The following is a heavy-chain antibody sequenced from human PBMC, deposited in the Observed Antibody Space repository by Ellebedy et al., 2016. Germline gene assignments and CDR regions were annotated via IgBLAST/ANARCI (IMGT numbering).Heavy chain of an antibody. V-gene: IGHV3-30*18. CDR1: GFIFTSYG. D-gene: IGHD4-17*01. Sequence: GGSLRLXXAASGFIFTSYGIHWVRQAPGKGLEWVAGISYDANKKYYADYVKGRFTISRDDSKKTVYLEMSSLRGEDTAVYFCAKDQTTVQLFESWGQGTRVTVSS. J-gene: IGHJ4*02. CDR3: AKDQTTVQLFES. CDR2: ISYDANKK.